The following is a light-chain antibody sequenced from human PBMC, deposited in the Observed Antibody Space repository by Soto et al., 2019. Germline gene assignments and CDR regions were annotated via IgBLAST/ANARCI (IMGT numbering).Light chain of an antibody. CDR1: RDISSY. J-gene: IGKJ1*01. Sequence: DIQLTQSPTFLSASVGDRVTITCRASRDISSYLAWYQQKPGKAPKLLISTASTLQSGVPSRFSGSGSGTEFTLTISSLQPEDFATYYCQQLNNYPRTFGQGTKVDIK. CDR2: TAS. CDR3: QQLNNYPRT. V-gene: IGKV1-9*01.